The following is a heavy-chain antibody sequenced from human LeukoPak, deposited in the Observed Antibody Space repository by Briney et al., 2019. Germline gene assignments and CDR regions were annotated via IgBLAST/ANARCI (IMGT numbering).Heavy chain of an antibody. J-gene: IGHJ4*02. CDR1: GFPFSDYY. D-gene: IGHD1-7*01. V-gene: IGHV3-11*04. CDR3: ARMNYISSGWGAPFDD. Sequence: GGSLRLSCAASGFPFSDYYMSWIRQAPGKGLEWVSYISGSGSTIYYADSMKGRFTISRDNAKNSLFLEMNSLRVEDAAVYYCARMNYISSGWGAPFDDWGQGTLVTVSS. CDR2: ISGSGSTI.